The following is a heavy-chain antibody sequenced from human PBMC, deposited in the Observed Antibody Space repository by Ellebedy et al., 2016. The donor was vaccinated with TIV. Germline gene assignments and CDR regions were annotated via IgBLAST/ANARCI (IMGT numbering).Heavy chain of an antibody. CDR3: ARDLQQLLHRGYFDY. J-gene: IGHJ4*02. V-gene: IGHV1-3*01. CDR2: IHDGNGNT. D-gene: IGHD6-13*01. Sequence: AASVKVSCKASGYTPTNYAMHWVRQAPGQRLEWRGWIHDGNGNTKYSQKFQGRVTITRDTSASTAYMELSSLKSEDTAVYYCARDLQQLLHRGYFDYWGQGTLVTVSS. CDR1: GYTPTNYA.